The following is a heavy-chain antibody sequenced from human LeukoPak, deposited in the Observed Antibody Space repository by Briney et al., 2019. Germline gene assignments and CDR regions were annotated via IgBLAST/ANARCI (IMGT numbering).Heavy chain of an antibody. Sequence: PSETLSLTCTVSGGSISSYYWRWIRQPPGKGLEWIGYTYYSGSTKYNPSLKSRVTISVDTSKIQFSLELSSVTAADTAVYYCARDGGYSGYDVYYYYGMDVWGQGTTVSVSS. CDR2: TYYSGST. CDR3: ARDGGYSGYDVYYYYGMDV. J-gene: IGHJ6*02. D-gene: IGHD5-12*01. CDR1: GGSISSYY. V-gene: IGHV4-59*01.